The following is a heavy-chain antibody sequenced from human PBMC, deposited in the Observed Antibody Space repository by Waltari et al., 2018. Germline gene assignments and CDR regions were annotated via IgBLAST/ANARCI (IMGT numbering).Heavy chain of an antibody. CDR1: EFTLSIYG. V-gene: IGHV3-30*02. J-gene: IGHJ4*02. CDR3: ANNPYCAGGSCLREWDY. D-gene: IGHD2-8*02. Sequence: QLHLVESGGGVVQPGRALSVSCAASEFTLSIYGMHWVRQAPGKGLECVAYLHYVGSFTLYADSVKGRFTISRDSSKNTLYLVMNNLRSEDTAVYYCANNPYCAGGSCLREWDYWGQGTLVSVSS. CDR2: LHYVGSFT.